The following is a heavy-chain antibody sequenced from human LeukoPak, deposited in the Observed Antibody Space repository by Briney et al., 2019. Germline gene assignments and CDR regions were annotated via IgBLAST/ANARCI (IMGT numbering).Heavy chain of an antibody. V-gene: IGHV3-11*01. J-gene: IGHJ4*02. Sequence: GGSLRLSCAASRFTFSDYYMSWIRQAPGKGLEWVSYISSSGSTIYYADSVKGRFTISRDNAKNSLYLQMNSLRAEDTAVYYCARDAGVVSELLWFGEVASVGFDYWGQGTLVTVSS. CDR1: RFTFSDYY. CDR2: ISSSGSTI. D-gene: IGHD3-10*01. CDR3: ARDAGVVSELLWFGEVASVGFDY.